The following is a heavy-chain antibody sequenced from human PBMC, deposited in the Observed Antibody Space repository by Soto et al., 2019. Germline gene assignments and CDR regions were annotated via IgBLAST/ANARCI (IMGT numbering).Heavy chain of an antibody. Sequence: SETLSLTCSVSGGSVYDFYWNWLRQTPGKGLEWIGNIYNNGRTNYNPSLKNRVAISIDTSKNQFSLHLSSVTTADTAMYFCARGHGIYVRFDSWGQGTLVTVSS. J-gene: IGHJ4*02. CDR3: ARGHGIYVRFDS. CDR2: IYNNGRT. D-gene: IGHD3-10*02. CDR1: GGSVYDFY. V-gene: IGHV4-59*02.